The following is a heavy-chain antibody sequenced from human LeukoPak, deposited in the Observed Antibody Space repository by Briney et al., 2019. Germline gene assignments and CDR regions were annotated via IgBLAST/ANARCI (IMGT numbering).Heavy chain of an antibody. V-gene: IGHV3-23*01. CDR3: AGWGIVVVNSHAYYYYGMDV. J-gene: IGHJ6*02. CDR1: EFTFSSYV. Sequence: PGGSLRLSCVASEFTFSSYVMNWVRLAPGKGLEWGSAISGSGTSTHYADSVKGRFTISRDNSKNTLYLQMNSLRAEDTAVYYCAGWGIVVVNSHAYYYYGMDVWGQGTTVTVSS. CDR2: ISGSGTST. D-gene: IGHD3-22*01.